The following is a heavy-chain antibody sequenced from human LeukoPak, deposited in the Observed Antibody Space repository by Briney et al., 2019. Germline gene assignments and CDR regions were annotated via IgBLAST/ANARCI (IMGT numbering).Heavy chain of an antibody. V-gene: IGHV1-69*05. D-gene: IGHD1-7*01. Sequence: SVKGSCKASGGTFSSYAISWGRQAPGKGLEWMGGIIPIFGTANYAQKFQGRVTITTDESTSTAYMELSSLRSEDTAVYYCARSPVAGTTLVPDYWGQGTLVTVSS. CDR1: GGTFSSYA. CDR2: IIPIFGTA. J-gene: IGHJ4*02. CDR3: ARSPVAGTTLVPDY.